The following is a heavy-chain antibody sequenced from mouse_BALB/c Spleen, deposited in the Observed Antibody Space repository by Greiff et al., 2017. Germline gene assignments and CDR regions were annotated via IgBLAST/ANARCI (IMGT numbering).Heavy chain of an antibody. CDR2: ISSGSSTI. CDR3: ARSGGYYYGSIYAMDY. D-gene: IGHD1-1*01. J-gene: IGHJ4*01. V-gene: IGHV5-17*02. CDR1: GFTFSSFG. Sequence: EVMLVESGGGLVQPGGSRKLSCAASGFTFSSFGMHWVRQAPEKGLEWVAYISSGSSTIYYADTVKGRFTISRDNPKNTLFLQMTSLRSEDTAMYYCARSGGYYYGSIYAMDYWGQGTSVTVSS.